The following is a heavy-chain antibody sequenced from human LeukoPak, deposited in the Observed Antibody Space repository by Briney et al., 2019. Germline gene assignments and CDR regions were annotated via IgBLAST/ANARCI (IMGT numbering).Heavy chain of an antibody. CDR2: IYPGDSDT. Sequence: GESLKISCKGSGYSFTSYWIGWVRQTPGKGLEWMGFIYPGDSDTRYSPSFQGQVTISADKSISTAYLQWSSLKASDTAIYYCARPRDDFWSGYYWADAFDIWGQGTMVTVSS. CDR3: ARPRDDFWSGYYWADAFDI. J-gene: IGHJ3*02. V-gene: IGHV5-51*01. D-gene: IGHD3-3*01. CDR1: GYSFTSYW.